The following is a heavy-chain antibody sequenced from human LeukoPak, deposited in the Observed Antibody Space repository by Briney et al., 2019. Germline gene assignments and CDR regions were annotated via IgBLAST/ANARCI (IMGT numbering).Heavy chain of an antibody. Sequence: ASVKVSCKASGYTFTGYYMHWVRQAPGQGLEWMGWINPNSGGTNYAQKFQGRVTMTRDTSTSTVYMELSSLRSEDTAVYYCARDGTHIVWGQGTLVTVSS. J-gene: IGHJ4*02. CDR2: INPNSGGT. D-gene: IGHD2-21*01. CDR1: GYTFTGYY. V-gene: IGHV1-2*02. CDR3: ARDGTHIV.